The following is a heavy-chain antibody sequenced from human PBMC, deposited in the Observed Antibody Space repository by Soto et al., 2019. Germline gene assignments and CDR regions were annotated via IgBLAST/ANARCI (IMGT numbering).Heavy chain of an antibody. J-gene: IGHJ4*02. CDR3: AGTYYYDSSGYYRFDY. CDR1: GFTVSSNY. D-gene: IGHD3-22*01. V-gene: IGHV3-53*04. Sequence: LRLSCAASGFTVSSNYMSWVRQAPGKGLEWVSVIYSGGSTYYADSVKGRFTISRHNSKNTLYLQMNSLRAEDTAVYYCAGTYYYDSSGYYRFDYWGQGTLVTVSS. CDR2: IYSGGST.